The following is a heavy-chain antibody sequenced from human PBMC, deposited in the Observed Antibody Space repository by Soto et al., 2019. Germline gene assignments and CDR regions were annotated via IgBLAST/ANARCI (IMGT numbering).Heavy chain of an antibody. D-gene: IGHD2-21*01. J-gene: IGHJ4*02. CDR1: GFAFISYS. Sequence: WGSLRLSCAASGFAFISYSMSWCRQAPGKGLEWVSSISSSSSYIYYADSVKGRFTISRDNAKNSLYLQMNSLRAEDTAVYYCARDVAPGVFDYWGQGTLVTVSS. V-gene: IGHV3-21*01. CDR2: ISSSSSYI. CDR3: ARDVAPGVFDY.